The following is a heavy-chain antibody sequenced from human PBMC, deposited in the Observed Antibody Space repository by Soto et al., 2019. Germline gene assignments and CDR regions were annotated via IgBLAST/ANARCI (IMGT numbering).Heavy chain of an antibody. Sequence: PSETLSLTCTVSGGSISSSSYYWGWIRQPPGKGLEWIGSIYYSGSTYNPSLKSRVTISVDTSKNQFSLKLSSVTAADTAVYYCASPKVGATEYYYYYGMDVWGQGTTVTVSS. J-gene: IGHJ6*02. D-gene: IGHD1-26*01. CDR1: GGSISSSSYY. V-gene: IGHV4-39*01. CDR2: IYYSGST. CDR3: ASPKVGATEYYYYYGMDV.